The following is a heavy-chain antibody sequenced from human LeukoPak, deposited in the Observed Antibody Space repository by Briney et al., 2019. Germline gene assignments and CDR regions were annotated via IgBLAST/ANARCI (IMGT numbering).Heavy chain of an antibody. CDR3: ARDGGIAAAYFDY. CDR2: IIPIFGTA. J-gene: IGHJ4*02. D-gene: IGHD6-13*01. CDR1: GGTFSIYA. Sequence: SVKVSCKASGGTFSIYAISWVRQAPGHGLEWMGGIIPIFGTANYAQKFQGRVTITTDESTSTAYMELSSLRSEDTAVYYCARDGGIAAAYFDYWGQGTLVTVSS. V-gene: IGHV1-69*05.